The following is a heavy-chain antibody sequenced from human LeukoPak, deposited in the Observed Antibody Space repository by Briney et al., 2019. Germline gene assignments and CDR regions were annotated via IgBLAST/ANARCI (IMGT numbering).Heavy chain of an antibody. CDR2: IYYSGST. Sequence: SETLSLTCTVSGGSISSSSYYWGWIRQPPGKGLEWIGSIYYSGSTYYNPSLKSRVTISVDTSKNQFSLKLSSVTAPDTAVYYCARVSSMVRGVPFDYWGQGTLVTVSS. CDR3: ARVSSMVRGVPFDY. V-gene: IGHV4-39*07. J-gene: IGHJ4*02. CDR1: GGSISSSSYY. D-gene: IGHD3-10*01.